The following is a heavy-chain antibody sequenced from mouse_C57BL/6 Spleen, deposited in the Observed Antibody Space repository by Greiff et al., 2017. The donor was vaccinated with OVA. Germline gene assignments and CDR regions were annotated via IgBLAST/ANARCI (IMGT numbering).Heavy chain of an antibody. V-gene: IGHV1-72*01. J-gene: IGHJ1*03. CDR1: GYTFTSYW. CDR3: ARSMATVVATHWYFDV. Sequence: QVQLQQSGAELVKPGASVKLSCKACGYTFTSYWMHWVKQRPGRGLEWIGRIDPNSGGTKYNEKFKSKATLTVDKPSSTAYMQLSSLTSEDSAVYYCARSMATVVATHWYFDVWGTGTTVTVSS. CDR2: IDPNSGGT. D-gene: IGHD1-1*01.